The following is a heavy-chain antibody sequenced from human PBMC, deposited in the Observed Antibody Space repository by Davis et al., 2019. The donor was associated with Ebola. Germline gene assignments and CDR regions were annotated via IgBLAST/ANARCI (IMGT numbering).Heavy chain of an antibody. J-gene: IGHJ5*02. CDR2: ISYDGSNK. D-gene: IGHD1-7*01. CDR1: GFTFSSYG. V-gene: IGHV3-30*03. Sequence: GGSLRLSCAASGFTFSSYGMHWVRQAPGKGLEWVAVISYDGSNKYYADSVKGRFTISRDNSKNTLYLQMNSLRAEDTAVYYCARDRGITGTTYWFDPWGQGTLVTVSS. CDR3: ARDRGITGTTYWFDP.